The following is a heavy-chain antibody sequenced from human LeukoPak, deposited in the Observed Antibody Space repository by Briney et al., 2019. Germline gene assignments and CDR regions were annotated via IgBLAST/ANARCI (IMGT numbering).Heavy chain of an antibody. J-gene: IGHJ3*02. Sequence: SETLSLTCAVYGESFSGYYWSWIRQPPGKGLEWIGEINHSGSTSYNPSLKSRVTISEDTSKNQFSLNVNSVTAADTAIYYCARGAHGYCSSTSCYGGAFDIWGQGTMVTVSS. D-gene: IGHD2-2*01. V-gene: IGHV4-34*01. CDR1: GESFSGYY. CDR2: INHSGST. CDR3: ARGAHGYCSSTSCYGGAFDI.